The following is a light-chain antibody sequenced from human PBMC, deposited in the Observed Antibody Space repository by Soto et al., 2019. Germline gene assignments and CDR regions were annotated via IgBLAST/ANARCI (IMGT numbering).Light chain of an antibody. J-gene: IGKJ5*01. V-gene: IGKV3-20*01. CDR2: GAS. Sequence: VLTQSPGTLSXXLXXXXTXXXRASQSVSSSYLAWYQQKPGQAPRLLIYGASSRATGIPDRFSGSGSGTDFTLTISRLEPEDFAVYYCQQYGSSLITFGQGTRLEIK. CDR3: QQYGSSLIT. CDR1: QSVSSSY.